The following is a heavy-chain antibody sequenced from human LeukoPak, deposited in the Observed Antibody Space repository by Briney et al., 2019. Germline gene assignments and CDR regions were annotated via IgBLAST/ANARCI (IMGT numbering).Heavy chain of an antibody. CDR3: ASKDSTNYHYGALDI. Sequence: KASETLSLTCAVYGGSFSAYYWSWIRQTPGKGLEWIGEINHSGSTNYNPSLNSRVTISVDTSKNQFSLKVKSVTAADTAVYYCASKDSTNYHYGALDIWGQGTRVTVSS. D-gene: IGHD2/OR15-2a*01. CDR1: GGSFSAYY. V-gene: IGHV4-34*01. CDR2: INHSGST. J-gene: IGHJ3*02.